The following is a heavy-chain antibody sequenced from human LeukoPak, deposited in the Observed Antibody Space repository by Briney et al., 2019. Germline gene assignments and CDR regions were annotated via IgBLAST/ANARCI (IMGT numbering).Heavy chain of an antibody. CDR1: GASISRGSW. D-gene: IGHD1-1*01. V-gene: IGHV4-4*02. J-gene: IGHJ4*02. CDR2: FSHSGIT. Sequence: ASETLSLTCDVSGASISRGSWWSWVRQPPGKELEWIGEFSHSGITNFNPSLKSRVTISVDKSRNQFSLNLISVTAADTAVYFCARNGGHNQEHWGQGTLVTVSS. CDR3: ARNGGHNQEH.